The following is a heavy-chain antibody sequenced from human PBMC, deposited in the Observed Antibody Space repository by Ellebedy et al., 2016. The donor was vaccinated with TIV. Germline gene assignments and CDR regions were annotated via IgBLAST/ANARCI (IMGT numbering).Heavy chain of an antibody. Sequence: SVKVSXXASGGTSSSYLITWVRHAPGQGLEWMGGIIPIFGTTHYAQKFQDRVTIIADAATSTAYMELNSLRSEDTAVYYCAWIAVAGSFSHSYSYGMDVWGQGTTVTVSS. CDR2: IIPIFGTT. D-gene: IGHD6-19*01. CDR3: AWIAVAGSFSHSYSYGMDV. CDR1: GGTSSSYL. J-gene: IGHJ6*02. V-gene: IGHV1-69*13.